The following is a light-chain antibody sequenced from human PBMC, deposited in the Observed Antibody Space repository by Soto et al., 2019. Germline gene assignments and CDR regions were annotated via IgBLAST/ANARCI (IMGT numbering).Light chain of an antibody. CDR1: QSVSSSQ. CDR3: QQANSFPWT. Sequence: EIVLTQSPGTLSLSPGERATLSCRASQSVSSSQLAWYQQRPGQAPRLLVYGASTRATGIADRFSGSGSGTDFTLTISSLQPEDSATYYCQQANSFPWTFGQGTKVEIK. CDR2: GAS. V-gene: IGKV3-20*01. J-gene: IGKJ1*01.